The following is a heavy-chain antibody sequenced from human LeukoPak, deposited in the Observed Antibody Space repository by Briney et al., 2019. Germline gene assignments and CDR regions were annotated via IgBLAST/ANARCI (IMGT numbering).Heavy chain of an antibody. J-gene: IGHJ4*02. D-gene: IGHD2-2*01. CDR3: ARRYCSSASCLFDY. CDR2: VSSSGTTM. V-gene: IGHV3-48*03. CDR1: GFTFDTYE. Sequence: GGSLRLSCAASGFTFDTYEMSWVRQAPGKGLEWVSCVSSSGTTMYHADSVKGRFTISRDNAKNSLYLQMNSLRAEDTAVYYCARRYCSSASCLFDYWGQGTLVTVSS.